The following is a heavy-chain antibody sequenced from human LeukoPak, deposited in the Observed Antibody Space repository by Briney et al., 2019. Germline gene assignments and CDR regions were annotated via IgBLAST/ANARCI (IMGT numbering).Heavy chain of an antibody. CDR2: ISPSGST. Sequence: SQTLSLTCAVSGGSISSGAYSWNWIRQPPGKGLEWIGYISPSGSTYYNPSLKSRVTISVDRSKNQFSLKLSSVTAADTAMYYCARKDYSFEFWGQGTLVTVSS. V-gene: IGHV4-30-2*01. J-gene: IGHJ4*02. CDR3: ARKDYSFEF. CDR1: GGSISSGAYS. D-gene: IGHD4-11*01.